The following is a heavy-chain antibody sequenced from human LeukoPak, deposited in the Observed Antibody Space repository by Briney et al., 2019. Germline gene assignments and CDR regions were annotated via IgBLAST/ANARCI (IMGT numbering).Heavy chain of an antibody. D-gene: IGHD3-16*01. V-gene: IGHV3-23*01. CDR2: IGSGADL. J-gene: IGHJ5*02. Sequence: GGSLRLSCVGSGFAFGVHAMSWVRQAPGKGPEWVATIGSGADLFYAESVKGRFTISRDDPRNAVWLQMNSLRAEDTALYYCAKDWTPHNRVYDCLDAWGQGTQVTVSS. CDR3: AKDWTPHNRVYDCLDA. CDR1: GFAFGVHA.